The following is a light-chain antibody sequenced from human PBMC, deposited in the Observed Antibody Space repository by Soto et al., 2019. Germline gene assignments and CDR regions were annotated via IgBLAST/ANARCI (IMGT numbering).Light chain of an antibody. CDR3: QQSASSVT. Sequence: DTGLTQSPGTLSLSPGETATLTCSASHSVSSTFLAWYQQKPGQAPTLLIYDADTRATGIPDRFSGSGFGTHFTLTISSLEPEDFAMYYCQQSASSVTFGQGTRLEI. J-gene: IGKJ5*01. CDR2: DAD. CDR1: HSVSSTF. V-gene: IGKV3-20*01.